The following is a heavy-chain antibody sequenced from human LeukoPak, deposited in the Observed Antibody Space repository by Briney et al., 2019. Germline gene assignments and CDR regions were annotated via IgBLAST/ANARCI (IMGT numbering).Heavy chain of an antibody. Sequence: SETLSLTCTVSGGSISDYYWNWIRQPPGKGLEWMGYIYYSGSTNYNPSLKSRVTISVDTSKNQYSLNLNSATAADTAVYYCARGSNLVFWGQGTLVTVSS. CDR2: IYYSGST. V-gene: IGHV4-59*13. J-gene: IGHJ4*02. D-gene: IGHD6-6*01. CDR1: GGSISDYY. CDR3: ARGSNLVF.